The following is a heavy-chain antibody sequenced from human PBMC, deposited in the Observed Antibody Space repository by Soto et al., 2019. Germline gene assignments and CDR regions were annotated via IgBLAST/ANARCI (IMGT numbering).Heavy chain of an antibody. Sequence: ASVKVSCKASGYTFSNYGISWVRQAPGQGLEWMGWISANNGNTNYAQTLQGRVTMTTDTSTSIAYLELRSLRSDDTAVYYCARDLQAAADFDWFDPWGQGSLVTVSS. CDR1: GYTFSNYG. J-gene: IGHJ5*02. CDR2: ISANNGNT. D-gene: IGHD6-13*01. CDR3: ARDLQAAADFDWFDP. V-gene: IGHV1-18*04.